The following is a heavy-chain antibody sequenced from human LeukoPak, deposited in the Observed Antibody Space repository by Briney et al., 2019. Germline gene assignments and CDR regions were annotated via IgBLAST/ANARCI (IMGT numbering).Heavy chain of an antibody. J-gene: IGHJ3*02. V-gene: IGHV3-64*01. CDR3: AKGEYSSGWYDAFDI. CDR1: GFTFSSYA. D-gene: IGHD6-19*01. Sequence: GGSLRLSCAASGFTFSSYAMHWVRQAPGKGLEYVSAISSNGGSTYYANSVKGRFTISRDNSKNRLYLQMNSLRAEDTAVYYCAKGEYSSGWYDAFDIWGQGTMVTVSS. CDR2: ISSNGGST.